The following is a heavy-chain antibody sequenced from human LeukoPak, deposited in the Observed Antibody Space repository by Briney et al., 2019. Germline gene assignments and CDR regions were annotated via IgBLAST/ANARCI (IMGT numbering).Heavy chain of an antibody. CDR1: GYSISSGYY. J-gene: IGHJ4*02. CDR3: ARVGSGYDFRLNY. V-gene: IGHV4-38-2*01. D-gene: IGHD5-12*01. Sequence: PSETLSLTCAVSGYSISSGYYWGWIRQPPGKGLEWIGSIYHSGSTYYNPSLKSRVTISVDTSKNQFSLKLSSGTAADTAVYYCARVGSGYDFRLNYWGQGTLVTVSS. CDR2: IYHSGST.